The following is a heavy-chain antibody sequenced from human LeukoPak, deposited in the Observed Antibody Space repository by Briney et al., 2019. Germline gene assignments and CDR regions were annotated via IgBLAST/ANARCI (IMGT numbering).Heavy chain of an antibody. D-gene: IGHD5-18*01. J-gene: IGHJ4*02. V-gene: IGHV4-39*01. CDR3: ARVRWIHLWSRFDY. CDR2: IYYSGST. CDR1: GGSISSSSYY. Sequence: SETLSLTCTVSGGSISSSSYYWGWIRQPPGKGLEWIGSIYYSGSTYYNPSLKSRVTISVDTSKNQFSLKLSSVTAADTAVYYCARVRWIHLWSRFDYWGQGSLVTVSS.